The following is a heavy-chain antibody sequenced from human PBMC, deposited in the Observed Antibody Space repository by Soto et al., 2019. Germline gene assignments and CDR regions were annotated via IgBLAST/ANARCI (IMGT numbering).Heavy chain of an antibody. CDR2: ISAYNGNT. J-gene: IGHJ4*02. D-gene: IGHD3-10*01. V-gene: IGHV1-18*01. CDR1: GYTFTSYG. CDR3: ARGTADWGFGELFVDY. Sequence: GASVKVSCKASGYTFTSYGISWVRQAPGQGLEWMGWISAYNGNTNYAQKLQGRVTMTTDTSTSTAYMELRSLRSDDTAVYYCARGTADWGFGELFVDYSGQGTLVTVSS.